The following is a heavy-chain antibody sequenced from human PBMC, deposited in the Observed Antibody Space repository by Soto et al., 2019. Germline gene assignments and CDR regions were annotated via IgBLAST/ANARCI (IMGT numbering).Heavy chain of an antibody. CDR1: GGSFSGYY. Sequence: PSETLSLTCAVYGGSFSGYYWSWIRQPPRKGLEGIGEINHSGSTNYNPSLKSRVTISVDTSKNQFSLKLSSVTAADTAVYYCATGRERWLHYKYYFHYRGQGTLVTVAS. J-gene: IGHJ4*02. V-gene: IGHV4-34*01. CDR3: ATGRERWLHYKYYFHY. D-gene: IGHD3-10*01. CDR2: INHSGST.